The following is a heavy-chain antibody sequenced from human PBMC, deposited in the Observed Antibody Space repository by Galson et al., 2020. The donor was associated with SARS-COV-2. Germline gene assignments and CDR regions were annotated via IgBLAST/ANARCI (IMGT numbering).Heavy chain of an antibody. Sequence: GESLKISCKGSGYSFTSYWIGWVPQMPGKGLEWMGSIYPGDSDTRYSPSFQGQVTISADKSISTAYLQWSSLKAADTAMYYCATYGGPHPYYYYDVDVWGKGTTVTVSS. D-gene: IGHD4-17*01. CDR3: ATYGGPHPYYYYDVDV. CDR2: IYPGDSDT. V-gene: IGHV5-51*01. J-gene: IGHJ6*03. CDR1: GYSFTSYW.